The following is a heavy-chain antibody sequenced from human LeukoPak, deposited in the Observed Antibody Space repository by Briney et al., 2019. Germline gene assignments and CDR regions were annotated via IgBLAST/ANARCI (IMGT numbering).Heavy chain of an antibody. CDR2: IYSGGST. Sequence: GGSLRLSCTASGFTFSSYAMSWVRQAPGKGLEWVSVIYSGGSTYYADSVKGRFTVSRDNSNNTLFLQMNSLRAEDTAVYYCAREGYTSGWFRNWGQGTLVTVSS. V-gene: IGHV3-53*01. CDR1: GFTFSSYA. CDR3: AREGYTSGWFRN. J-gene: IGHJ4*02. D-gene: IGHD6-19*01.